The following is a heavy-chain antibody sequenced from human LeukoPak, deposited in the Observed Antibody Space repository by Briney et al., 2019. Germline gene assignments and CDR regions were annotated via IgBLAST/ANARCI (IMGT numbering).Heavy chain of an antibody. J-gene: IGHJ6*02. D-gene: IGHD6-13*01. V-gene: IGHV3-23*05. CDR1: GLTFGSYP. Sequence: GGPRSLSWAASGLTFGSYPITWVRKLPGKGLDWFSLFIHLVKYTYHADSVKGRFTISRDNSKNTLYLQMNSLRAEDTAMYYCARAKGAAGTSFLYYYYGMDVWGQGTTVAVSS. CDR2: FIHLVKYT. CDR3: ARAKGAAGTSFLYYYYGMDV.